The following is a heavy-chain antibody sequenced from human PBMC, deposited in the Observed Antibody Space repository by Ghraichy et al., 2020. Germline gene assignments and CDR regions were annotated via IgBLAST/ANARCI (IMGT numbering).Heavy chain of an antibody. Sequence: SETLSLTCTVSGGSISSGGYYWSWIRQHPGKGLEWIGYIYYSGSTYYNPSLKSRVTISVDTSKNQFSLKLSSVTAADTAVYYCARGLDQRWLQPFDYWGQGTLVTVSS. J-gene: IGHJ4*02. V-gene: IGHV4-31*03. CDR2: IYYSGST. CDR1: GGSISSGGYY. D-gene: IGHD5-24*01. CDR3: ARGLDQRWLQPFDY.